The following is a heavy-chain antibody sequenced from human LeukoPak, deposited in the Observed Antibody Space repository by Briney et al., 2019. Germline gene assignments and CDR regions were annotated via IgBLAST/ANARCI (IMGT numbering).Heavy chain of an antibody. CDR2: IYYSGST. Sequence: PSGTLSLTCTVSGGSISSGGYYWSWIRQPPGKGLEWIGYIYYSGSTYYNPSLKSRVTISVDTSKNQFSLKLSSVTAADTAVYYCARGGDYGDLDYWGQGTLVTVSS. CDR3: ARGGDYGDLDY. V-gene: IGHV4-30-4*01. J-gene: IGHJ4*02. CDR1: GGSISSGGYY. D-gene: IGHD4-17*01.